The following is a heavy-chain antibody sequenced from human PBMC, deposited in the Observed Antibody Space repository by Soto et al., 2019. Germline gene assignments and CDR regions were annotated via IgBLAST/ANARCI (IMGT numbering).Heavy chain of an antibody. J-gene: IGHJ4*02. CDR3: ARATYYYDSSGYYYDGRGYFDY. V-gene: IGHV2-70*01. D-gene: IGHD3-22*01. Sequence: SGPTLVNPTQTLTLTCTFSGFSLSTSGMCVSWIRQPPGKALEWLALIDWDDDKYYSTSLKTRLTISKDTSKNQVVLTMTNMDPVDTATYYCARATYYYDSSGYYYDGRGYFDYWGQ. CDR1: GFSLSTSGMC. CDR2: IDWDDDK.